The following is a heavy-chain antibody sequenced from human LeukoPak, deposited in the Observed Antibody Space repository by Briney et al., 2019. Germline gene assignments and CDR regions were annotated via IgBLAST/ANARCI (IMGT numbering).Heavy chain of an antibody. CDR2: INPSSGST. Sequence: ASVKVSCKASGYTFTSYYIHWVRQAPGQGLEWMGIINPSSGSTSYAQKFQGRVTMTRDTSTSTVYMELSSLRSEDTAVYYCATPFTPYSGSYSAFDIWGQGTMVTVSS. CDR3: ATPFTPYSGSYSAFDI. J-gene: IGHJ3*02. CDR1: GYTFTSYY. V-gene: IGHV1-46*01. D-gene: IGHD1-26*01.